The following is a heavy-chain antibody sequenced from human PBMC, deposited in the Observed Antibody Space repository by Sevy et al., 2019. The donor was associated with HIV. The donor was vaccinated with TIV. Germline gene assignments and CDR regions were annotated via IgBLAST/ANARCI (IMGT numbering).Heavy chain of an antibody. CDR1: GFTFSKYS. V-gene: IGHV3-23*01. CDR3: AREGCAKPHDY. Sequence: GGSLRLSCAACGFTFSKYSMSWVRQPPGKGLEWVSTLSFGCGEIKYADSVKGRCTISSDNAKSSVYLQMNNLRPEDTAVYYCAREGCAKPHDYWGQGTLVTVSS. D-gene: IGHD2-2*02. J-gene: IGHJ4*02. CDR2: LSFGCGEI.